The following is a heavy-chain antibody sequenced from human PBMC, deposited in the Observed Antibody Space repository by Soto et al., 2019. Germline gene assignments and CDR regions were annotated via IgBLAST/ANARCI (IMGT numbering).Heavy chain of an antibody. J-gene: IGHJ5*02. Sequence: SETLSLTSAVSGGAFSGYYWSLIRQPPGKGLEWLGEINGRGCTNYNPSRKSRVTISLDTSEKEISLRLSSVTAADTAVYYCARERGRYCSGESCYPFGPWGQGALVT. CDR2: INGRGCT. V-gene: IGHV4-34*01. CDR1: GGAFSGYY. D-gene: IGHD2-15*01. CDR3: ARERGRYCSGESCYPFGP.